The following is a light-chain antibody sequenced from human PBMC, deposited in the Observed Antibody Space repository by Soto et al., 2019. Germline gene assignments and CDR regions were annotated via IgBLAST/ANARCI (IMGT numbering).Light chain of an antibody. J-gene: IGKJ3*01. CDR2: NAS. CDR3: QQRSTH. V-gene: IGKV3D-11*01. CDR1: EGLSSD. Sequence: EIVLTQSPVTLSLSPGERATLSCRSSEGLSSDLAWYQDKPGQDPRLLIYNASNRATGVRARFSSSGSGTDFTLTIGSLEPEDSAIYDCQQRSTHFGPGTKVDIE.